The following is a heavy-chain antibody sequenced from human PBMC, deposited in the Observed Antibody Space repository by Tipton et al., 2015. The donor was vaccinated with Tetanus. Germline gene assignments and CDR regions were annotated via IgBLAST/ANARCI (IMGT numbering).Heavy chain of an antibody. CDR3: GRHGGSYIAYWCFDL. J-gene: IGHJ2*01. V-gene: IGHV4-39*01. D-gene: IGHD1-26*01. CDR2: IYPYNGNT. CDR1: GGSINSGTFY. Sequence: GLVKPSETLSLTCSVSGGSINSGTFYWNWIRQSPGKGLEWIGSIYPYNGNTFPNPSLRSRVSITVDTSKNQFSLRLTSVTAADTAVYYCGRHGGSYIAYWCFDLWGRGSPVTVSS.